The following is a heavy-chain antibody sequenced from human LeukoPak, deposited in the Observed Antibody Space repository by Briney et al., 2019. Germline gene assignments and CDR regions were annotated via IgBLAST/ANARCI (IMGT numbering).Heavy chain of an antibody. CDR3: ARDRPAQMVDFDY. CDR2: IHPNNGAT. V-gene: IGHV1-2*02. J-gene: IGHJ4*02. CDR1: GYTFTGSGWY. Sequence: DSVKVSCKASGYTFTGSGWYLYWLRQAPGQGLECVGWIHPNNGATLYAQEFQGRVAMTTDTSISTAYMELSRLRPDDTAMYHCARDRPAQMVDFDYWGQGTLVTVSS. D-gene: IGHD3-10*01.